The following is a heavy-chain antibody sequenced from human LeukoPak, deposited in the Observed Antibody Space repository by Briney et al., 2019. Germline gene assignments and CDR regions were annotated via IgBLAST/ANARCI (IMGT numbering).Heavy chain of an antibody. CDR2: ISSSGSTI. J-gene: IGHJ4*02. CDR3: AELGITMIGGV. Sequence: GGSLRLSCAASRFTFSTYTMNWVRQAPGKGLEWVSYISSSGSTIYYADSVKGRFTISRDNAKNSLYLQMNSLRAEDTAVYYCAELGITMIGGVWGQGTLVTVSS. V-gene: IGHV3-48*04. CDR1: RFTFSTYT. D-gene: IGHD3-10*02.